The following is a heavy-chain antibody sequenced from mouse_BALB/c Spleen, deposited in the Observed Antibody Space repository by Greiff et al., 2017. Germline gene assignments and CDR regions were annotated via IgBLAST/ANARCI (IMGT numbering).Heavy chain of an antibody. CDR2: IWAGGST. V-gene: IGHV2-9*02. Sequence: VQLQQSGPGLVAPSQSLSITCTVSGFSLTSYGVHWVRQPPGKGLEWLGVIWAGGSTNYNSALMSRLSISKDNSKSQVFLKMNSLQTDDTAIYYCARDRNYRYDGGYAMDYWGQGTSVTVSS. CDR1: GFSLTSYG. J-gene: IGHJ4*01. CDR3: ARDRNYRYDGGYAMDY. D-gene: IGHD2-14*01.